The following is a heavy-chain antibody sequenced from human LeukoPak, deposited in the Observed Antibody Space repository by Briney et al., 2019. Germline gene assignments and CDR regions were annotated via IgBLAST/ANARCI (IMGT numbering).Heavy chain of an antibody. Sequence: GRSLRLSCAASGFTFSSYSMNWVRQAPGKGLEWVSSISSSSSYICYADSVKGRFTISRDNAKNSLYLQMNSLRAEDTAVYYCATLSPDCSSTSCRDYWGQGTLVTVSS. J-gene: IGHJ4*02. CDR2: ISSSSSYI. D-gene: IGHD2-2*01. CDR3: ATLSPDCSSTSCRDY. CDR1: GFTFSSYS. V-gene: IGHV3-21*01.